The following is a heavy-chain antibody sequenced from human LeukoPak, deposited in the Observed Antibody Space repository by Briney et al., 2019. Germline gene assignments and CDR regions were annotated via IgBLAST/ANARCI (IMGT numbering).Heavy chain of an antibody. D-gene: IGHD3-3*01. Sequence: SVTVSCKASGFIFTSSAVQWVRQARGQRLEWIGWIVVGSGDTNYAQKFQERVTITRDKSTNTAYMELSSLRSEDTALYYCAAVTFWSAQNPGDNWFDPWGQGTLVTVSS. J-gene: IGHJ5*02. CDR2: IVVGSGDT. CDR1: GFIFTSSA. CDR3: AAVTFWSAQNPGDNWFDP. V-gene: IGHV1-58*01.